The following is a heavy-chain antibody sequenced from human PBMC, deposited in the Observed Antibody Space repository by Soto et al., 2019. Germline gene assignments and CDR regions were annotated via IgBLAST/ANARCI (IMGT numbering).Heavy chain of an antibody. V-gene: IGHV4-31*01. Sequence: SDTLSLTCTFSIFSIISIFCYYCSWIRQHPCKGLEWIGYIYYSGSTYYNPSLKSQVTISVDTSNNQFSLKLSSVTAADTAVYYCARAGHSSSKEGENWFEQWGQGTLVTVSS. CDR1: IFSIISIFCYY. D-gene: IGHD6-6*01. CDR2: IYYSGST. CDR3: ARAGHSSSKEGENWFEQ. J-gene: IGHJ5*02.